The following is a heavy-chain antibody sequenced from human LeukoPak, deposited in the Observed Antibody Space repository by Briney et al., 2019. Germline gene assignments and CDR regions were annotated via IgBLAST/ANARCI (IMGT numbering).Heavy chain of an antibody. D-gene: IGHD3-22*01. CDR2: ISSTGSRI. J-gene: IGHJ4*02. Sequence: GGSLRLSCAASRFSFSLYNMNWVRQAPGKGLERVSYISSTGSRIYYADSVKGRFTISRDNAKNLLYLQMSSLRDEDTAVYYCAKHRFESGGYHSTDWGQGTLVTVSS. CDR3: AKHRFESGGYHSTD. V-gene: IGHV3-48*02. CDR1: RFSFSLYN.